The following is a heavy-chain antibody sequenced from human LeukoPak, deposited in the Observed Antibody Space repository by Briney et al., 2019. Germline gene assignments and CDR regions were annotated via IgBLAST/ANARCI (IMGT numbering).Heavy chain of an antibody. Sequence: PGRSLRLSCAASGSTFSSYGMHWVRQAPGKGLEWVAVIWYDGSNKYYADSVKGRFTISRDNSKNTLYLQMNSLRAEDTAVYYCARRHAAAIYYGSGSFFDYWGQGTLVTVSS. CDR3: ARRHAAAIYYGSGSFFDY. CDR1: GSTFSSYG. D-gene: IGHD3-10*01. CDR2: IWYDGSNK. J-gene: IGHJ4*02. V-gene: IGHV3-33*01.